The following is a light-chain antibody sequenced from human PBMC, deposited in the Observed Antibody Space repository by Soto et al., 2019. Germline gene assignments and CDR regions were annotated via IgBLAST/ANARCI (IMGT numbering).Light chain of an antibody. CDR3: TSFARGSTLV. CDR1: SSDVGNYNL. CDR2: ATS. Sequence: QSVLTQPAAVSGSPGQSITISCTGTSSDVGNYNLVSWYQQYPDKAPKLMIYATSKRPSGVSNRFSGSKSGDTASLTISGLQAEDEADYYCTSFARGSTLVFGGGTKVTVL. V-gene: IGLV2-23*01. J-gene: IGLJ3*02.